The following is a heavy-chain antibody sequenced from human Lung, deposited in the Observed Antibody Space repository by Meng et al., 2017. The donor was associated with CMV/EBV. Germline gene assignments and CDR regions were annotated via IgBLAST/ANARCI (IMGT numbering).Heavy chain of an antibody. Sequence: GGSXRLXCAASGFTFSSYAMSWVRQAPGKGLEWVSAISGSGGSTYYADSVKGRFTISRDNSKNTLYLQMNSLRAEDTAVYYCAKASSSWPPGYWGQGTLVTVSS. CDR1: GFTFSSYA. J-gene: IGHJ4*02. CDR2: ISGSGGST. V-gene: IGHV3-23*01. CDR3: AKASSSWPPGY. D-gene: IGHD6-13*01.